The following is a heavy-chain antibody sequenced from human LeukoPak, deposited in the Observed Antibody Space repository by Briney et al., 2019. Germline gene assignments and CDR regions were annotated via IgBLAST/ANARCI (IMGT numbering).Heavy chain of an antibody. CDR3: ANTVGVTAFLAY. D-gene: IGHD2-21*02. J-gene: IGHJ4*02. CDR2: ISWDGGTT. CDR1: GFTFDGYA. V-gene: IGHV3-43D*03. Sequence: SGGSLRLSCAASGFTFDGYAMHWVRQPPGKGLEWVSLISWDGGTTSYADSVKGRFTISRDNSKNTLYLQMNSLRTEDTALYYCANTVGVTAFLAYWGQGTLVTVSS.